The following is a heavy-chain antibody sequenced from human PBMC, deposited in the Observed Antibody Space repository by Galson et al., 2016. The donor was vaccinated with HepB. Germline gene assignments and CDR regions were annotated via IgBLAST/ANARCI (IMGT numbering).Heavy chain of an antibody. D-gene: IGHD2-15*01. Sequence: SLRLSCAASGFTFSSYSMHWVRQAPGKGLEWVAVISYDGSNKYSADSVKGRFTISRDISKNTLYLQMNSLRPEDTAVYYCAREYCTGGSCYQGDTDYWGQGTLVTVSS. CDR1: GFTFSSYS. J-gene: IGHJ4*02. CDR2: ISYDGSNK. CDR3: AREYCTGGSCYQGDTDY. V-gene: IGHV3-30-3*01.